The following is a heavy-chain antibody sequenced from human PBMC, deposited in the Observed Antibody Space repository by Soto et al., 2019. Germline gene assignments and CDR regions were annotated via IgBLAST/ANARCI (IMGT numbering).Heavy chain of an antibody. D-gene: IGHD3-10*01. CDR3: APSWAEFRGVTV. CDR2: ITDSGRKT. CDR1: GFTFSNYD. V-gene: IGHV3-23*01. J-gene: IGHJ4*02. Sequence: EEQLLESGGGLAQPGGSLRLSCAASGFTFSNYDMDWVRQAPGKGLEWVSAITDSGRKTYYADSVKGRFTISRDNSKNTLSLQMNNLRAEDTAVYYCAPSWAEFRGVTVWGQGTLVIVSS.